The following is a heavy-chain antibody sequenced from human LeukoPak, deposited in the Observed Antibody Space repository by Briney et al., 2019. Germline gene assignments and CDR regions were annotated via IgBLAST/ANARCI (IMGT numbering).Heavy chain of an antibody. CDR3: ARGGYCSSTSCSLEGYYYYGMDV. J-gene: IGHJ6*02. D-gene: IGHD2-2*01. V-gene: IGHV3-33*01. Sequence: GGSLRLSCAASGFTFSSYGMHWVRQAPGKGLEWVAVIWYDGSNKYYADSVKGRFTISRDNSKNTLNLQMNSLRVEDTAVYYCARGGYCSSTSCSLEGYYYYGMDVWGQGTTVTVSS. CDR1: GFTFSSYG. CDR2: IWYDGSNK.